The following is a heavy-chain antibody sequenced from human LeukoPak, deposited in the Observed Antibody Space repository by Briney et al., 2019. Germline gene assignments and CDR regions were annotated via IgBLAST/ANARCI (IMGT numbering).Heavy chain of an antibody. CDR1: GFTFSSSS. CDR2: TSGSGGST. V-gene: IGHV3-23*01. D-gene: IGHD6-19*01. Sequence: GGSLRLSCAASGFTFSSSSMSWVRQAPGKGLEWVSVTSGSGGSTDYADSVKGRFTISRDNSKNTLYLQINSLRAEDTAVYYCAKGSGWYVWGQGTLVTVSS. CDR3: AKGSGWYV. J-gene: IGHJ4*02.